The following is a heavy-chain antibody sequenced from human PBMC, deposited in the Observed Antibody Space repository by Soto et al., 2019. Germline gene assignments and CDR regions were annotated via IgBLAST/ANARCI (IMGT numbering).Heavy chain of an antibody. J-gene: IGHJ3*02. CDR2: IYYSGST. CDR1: GGSISSGGYY. Sequence: SETLSLTCTVSGGSISSGGYYWSWIRQHPGKGLEWVGYIYYSGSTYYNPSLKSRVTISVDTSKNQFSLKLSSVTAADTAVYYCARVLSMGAFDIWGQGTMVTVSS. V-gene: IGHV4-31*03. D-gene: IGHD3-10*01. CDR3: ARVLSMGAFDI.